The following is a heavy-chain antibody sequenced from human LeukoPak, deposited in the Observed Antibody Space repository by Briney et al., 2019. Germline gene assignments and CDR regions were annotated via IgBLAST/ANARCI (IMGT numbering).Heavy chain of an antibody. J-gene: IGHJ4*02. V-gene: IGHV5-51*02. CDR3: ARHESNGYIASAFDY. D-gene: IGHD5-24*01. CDR1: IYSFNYYW. Sequence: GESLKISCQGSIYSFNYYWTACLRQIRVKGLDTLRFFYPGDSDTRYSPSCQGHVTSSADKSISTAYLHWSSLKASDTAMYYCARHESNGYIASAFDYWGQGTLVTVSS. CDR2: FYPGDSDT.